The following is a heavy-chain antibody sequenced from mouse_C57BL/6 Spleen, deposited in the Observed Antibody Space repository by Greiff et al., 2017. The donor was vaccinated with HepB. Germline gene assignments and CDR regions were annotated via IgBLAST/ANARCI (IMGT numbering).Heavy chain of an antibody. Sequence: QVQLQQPGAELVMPGASVKLSCKASGYTFTSYWMHWVKQRPGQGLEWIGEIDPSDSYTNYNQKFKGKSTLTVDKSSSTAYMQLSSLTSEDSAVYSCARSSITTVGPLGYWGQGTTLTVSS. CDR2: IDPSDSYT. J-gene: IGHJ2*01. CDR1: GYTFTSYW. V-gene: IGHV1-69*01. D-gene: IGHD1-1*01. CDR3: ARSSITTVGPLGY.